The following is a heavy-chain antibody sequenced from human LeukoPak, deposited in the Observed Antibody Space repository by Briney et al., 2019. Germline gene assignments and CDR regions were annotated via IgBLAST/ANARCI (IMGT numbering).Heavy chain of an antibody. Sequence: SETLSLTCTVSGGSISSSSYYWSWIRQPPGKGLEWIGYIYYSGSTNYNPSLKSRVTISVDTSKNQFSLKLSSVTAADTAVYYCARDMVRGVISGVGWFDPWGQGTLVTVSS. CDR3: ARDMVRGVISGVGWFDP. J-gene: IGHJ5*02. CDR1: GGSISSSSYY. D-gene: IGHD3-10*01. V-gene: IGHV4-61*01. CDR2: IYYSGST.